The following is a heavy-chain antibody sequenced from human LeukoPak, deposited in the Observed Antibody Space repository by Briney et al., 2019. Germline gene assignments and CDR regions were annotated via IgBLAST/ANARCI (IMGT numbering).Heavy chain of an antibody. D-gene: IGHD3-22*01. CDR2: VLASGGRT. Sequence: GGSLRLSCAASGFTFSSYAMGWVRQPPGKGLEWVSAVLASGGRTFYADSVKGRFTISRDNSKNTLYLQMNSLRAEDTAVYYWAKYYKLSGYYLGGYDYWGQGTLVTVSS. CDR1: GFTFSSYA. V-gene: IGHV3-23*01. J-gene: IGHJ4*02. CDR3: AKYYKLSGYYLGGYDY.